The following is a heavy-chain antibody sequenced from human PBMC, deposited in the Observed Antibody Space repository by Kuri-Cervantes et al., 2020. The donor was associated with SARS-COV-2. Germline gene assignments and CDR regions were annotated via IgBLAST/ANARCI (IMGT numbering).Heavy chain of an antibody. V-gene: IGHV3-74*01. D-gene: IGHD1-1*01. CDR2: INPDGSYT. J-gene: IGHJ4*02. CDR3: VRDGDHWNFDY. CDR1: GFTFSSYG. Sequence: GGSLRLSCVASGFTFSSYGMYWVRQAPGKGLVWVSRINPDGSYTNNADSVRGRFTLSRDNAKNMLFLQMNSLRAEDTAVYYCVRDGDHWNFDYWGQGTLVTVSS.